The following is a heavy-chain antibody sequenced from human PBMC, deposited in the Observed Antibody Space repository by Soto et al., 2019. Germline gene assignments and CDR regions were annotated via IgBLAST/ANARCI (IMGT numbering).Heavy chain of an antibody. CDR2: IYYRESS. Sequence: LSLTFTVSGGSISSGAYYWSWIRQPPGKGLEDIVYIYYRESSHYNPSLKSRVTISLDTSRTQFALKLIPVTAADTAVYYCARAIVATIDGMDFWGQGTPVTVSS. CDR1: GGSISSGAYY. V-gene: IGHV4-30-4*01. J-gene: IGHJ6*02. D-gene: IGHD5-12*01. CDR3: ARAIVATIDGMDF.